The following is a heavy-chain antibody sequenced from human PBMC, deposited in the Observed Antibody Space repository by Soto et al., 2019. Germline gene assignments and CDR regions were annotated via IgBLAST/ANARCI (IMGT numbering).Heavy chain of an antibody. CDR1: GGSMITYY. Sequence: QVQLQESGPGLVKPSETLSLTCTVSGGSMITYYWSWIRQSPGKGLEWIGYVHHGGSTLYNPSLRKLAPFSLVRSNMHFFLKLPSVRASETAIFNTARMVRDGSVWYWDFWG. J-gene: IGHJ2*01. CDR3: ARMVRDGSVWYWDF. V-gene: IGHV4-59*01. D-gene: IGHD3-22*01. CDR2: VHHGGST.